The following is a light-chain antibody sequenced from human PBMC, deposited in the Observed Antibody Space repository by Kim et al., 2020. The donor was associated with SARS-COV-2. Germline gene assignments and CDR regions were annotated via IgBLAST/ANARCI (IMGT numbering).Light chain of an antibody. V-gene: IGLV1-47*01. Sequence: GQRVTISCSGTHSNSGTNYVYWYQQLPGTAPKLLISRKSQRPSGVPDRFSGSRSDTAASLAISGLRSDDEGDYYCAAWDDSLSGWVFGRGTQLTVL. CDR3: AAWDDSLSGWV. CDR2: RKS. J-gene: IGLJ3*02. CDR1: HSNSGTNY.